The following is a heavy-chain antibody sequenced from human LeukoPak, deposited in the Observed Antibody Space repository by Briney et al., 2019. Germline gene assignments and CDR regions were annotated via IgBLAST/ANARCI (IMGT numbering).Heavy chain of an antibody. V-gene: IGHV1-18*01. Sequence: ASVKVSCKASGYTFTSYGISWVRQAPGQGLEWMGWISAYNGHTNYAQKLQGRVTMTTDTSTSTAYMELRSLRSDDTAVYYCARAYYYDSSGYYDAFDIWGQGTMVTVSS. CDR1: GYTFTSYG. CDR3: ARAYYYDSSGYYDAFDI. D-gene: IGHD3-22*01. J-gene: IGHJ3*02. CDR2: ISAYNGHT.